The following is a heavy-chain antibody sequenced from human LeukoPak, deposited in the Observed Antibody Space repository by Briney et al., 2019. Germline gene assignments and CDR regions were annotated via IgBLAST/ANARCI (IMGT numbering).Heavy chain of an antibody. CDR2: ISGSGGST. CDR3: AKASSAYGSGSYGRHFFY. Sequence: GGSLRLSCAASGFTFSSYAMSWVRQAPGKGLEWVSTISGSGGSTYYADSVKGRFTISRDNSKNTLFLQMNSLRAEDTAVYYCAKASSAYGSGSYGRHFFYWGQGTLGTVSP. D-gene: IGHD3-10*01. V-gene: IGHV3-23*01. CDR1: GFTFSSYA. J-gene: IGHJ4*02.